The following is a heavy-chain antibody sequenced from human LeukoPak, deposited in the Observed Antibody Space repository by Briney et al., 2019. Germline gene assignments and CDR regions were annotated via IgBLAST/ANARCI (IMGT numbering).Heavy chain of an antibody. V-gene: IGHV4-59*01. CDR1: GCSISTYY. CDR2: IYYSGST. CDR3: AREYYYDSSGYYPPHAFDI. J-gene: IGHJ3*02. Sequence: SETLSLTCTVSGCSISTYYWSWIRQPPGKGLEWIGYIYYSGSTNYNPSLKSRVTISVDTSKKQFSLKLSSVTAADTAVYYCAREYYYDSSGYYPPHAFDIWGQGTMVTVSS. D-gene: IGHD3-22*01.